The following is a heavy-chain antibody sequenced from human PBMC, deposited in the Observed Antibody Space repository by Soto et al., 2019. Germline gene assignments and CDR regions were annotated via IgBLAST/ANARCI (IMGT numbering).Heavy chain of an antibody. D-gene: IGHD3-10*01. V-gene: IGHV4-31*03. CDR3: ARYGSGTYYPTPFDD. J-gene: IGHJ4*02. CDR2: IDYSGSA. Sequence: QVQLQEAGPGLVKPSQTLSLTCTVSGGSISSADYYWSWIRQHPGKGLEWIGYIDYSGSAYYNPSLKSRVTISVDTSKDQFSLKLTSVTAADTAVYYCARYGSGTYYPTPFDDWGQGTLVTVSS. CDR1: GGSISSADYY.